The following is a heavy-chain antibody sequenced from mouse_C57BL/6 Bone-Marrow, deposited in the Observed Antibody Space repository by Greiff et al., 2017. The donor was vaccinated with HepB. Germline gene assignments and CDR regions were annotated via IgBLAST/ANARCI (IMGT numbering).Heavy chain of an antibody. J-gene: IGHJ2*01. V-gene: IGHV1-81*01. Sequence: VQLKESGAELARPGASVKLSCKASGYTFTSYGISWVKQRTGQGLEWIGEIYPRSGNTYYNEKFKGKATLTADKSSSTAYMELRSLTSEDSAVYFCASRSYFDYWGQGTTLTVSS. CDR3: ASRSYFDY. CDR2: IYPRSGNT. CDR1: GYTFTSYG.